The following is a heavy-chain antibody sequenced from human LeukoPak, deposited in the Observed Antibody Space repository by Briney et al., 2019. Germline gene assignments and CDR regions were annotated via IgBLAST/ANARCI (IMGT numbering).Heavy chain of an antibody. Sequence: PSETLSLTCTVSGGSISSYYWSWIRQPPRKGLEWIGYIYYSGSTNYNPSLKSRVTISVDTSKNQFSLKLSSVTAADTAVYYCARVATYNYGNFDCWGQGTLVTVSS. CDR1: GGSISSYY. J-gene: IGHJ4*02. CDR3: ARVATYNYGNFDC. CDR2: IYYSGST. V-gene: IGHV4-59*01. D-gene: IGHD5-18*01.